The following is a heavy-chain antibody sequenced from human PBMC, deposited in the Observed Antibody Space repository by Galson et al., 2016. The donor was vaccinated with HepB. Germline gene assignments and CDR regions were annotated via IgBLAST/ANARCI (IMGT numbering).Heavy chain of an antibody. D-gene: IGHD6-19*01. Sequence: ETLSLTCTVAGGFISDNKYYWGWIRQPPGRGLEWIGSIYYSGSTYYKSSLKSRVTISVDTSNNQFSLKLTSVTAEDTAIYYCASKGKEWLVHGYFDYWGQGTLATVSS. CDR2: IYYSGST. CDR1: GGFISDNKYY. CDR3: ASKGKEWLVHGYFDY. V-gene: IGHV4-39*01. J-gene: IGHJ4*02.